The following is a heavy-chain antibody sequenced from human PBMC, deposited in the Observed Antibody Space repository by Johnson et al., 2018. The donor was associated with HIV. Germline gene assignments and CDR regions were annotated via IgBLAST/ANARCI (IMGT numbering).Heavy chain of an antibody. V-gene: IGHV3-15*01. CDR2: IKSKTDGGTT. D-gene: IGHD6-13*01. CDR3: TTQQRADAFDI. Sequence: EVQLVESGGGLVKPGGSLRLSCAASGLTFSNAWMSWVRQAPGKGLEWIGRIKSKTDGGTTDYAAPVKGRFTISRDDSKNTLYLQMNSLKTEDTAVYYCTTQQRADAFDIWGQGTMVTVSS. J-gene: IGHJ3*02. CDR1: GLTFSNAW.